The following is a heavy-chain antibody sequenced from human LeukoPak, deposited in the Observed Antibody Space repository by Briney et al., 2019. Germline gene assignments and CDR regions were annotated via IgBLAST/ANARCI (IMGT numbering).Heavy chain of an antibody. Sequence: ASVKVSCKASGYTFTSYAISWVRQAPGQGLEWMGGIIPIFGTANYAQKFQGRVTITADESTSTAYMELSSLRPEDTAVYYCARVRYSSGWYSFWGQGTLVTVSS. V-gene: IGHV1-69*13. D-gene: IGHD6-19*01. CDR3: ARVRYSSGWYSF. CDR2: IIPIFGTA. J-gene: IGHJ4*02. CDR1: GYTFTSYA.